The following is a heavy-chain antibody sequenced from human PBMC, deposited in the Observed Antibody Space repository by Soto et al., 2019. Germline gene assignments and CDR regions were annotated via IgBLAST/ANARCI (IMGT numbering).Heavy chain of an antibody. CDR2: IYNGEST. V-gene: IGHV4-59*01. D-gene: IGHD6-19*01. CDR3: AQTHGWPGIAY. Sequence: QLQESGPGLVKSSETMSLTCTASGASISSRYWSWVRQPPGKGLEWIGHIYNGESTNYNTSLKSRVTLSVDKSKNQVSLNLGSVTAADPAVYYCAQTHGWPGIAYWGQGILVTVSS. J-gene: IGHJ4*02. CDR1: GASISSRY.